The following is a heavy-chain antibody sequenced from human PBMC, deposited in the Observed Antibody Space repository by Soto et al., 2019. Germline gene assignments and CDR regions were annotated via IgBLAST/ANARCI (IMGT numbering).Heavy chain of an antibody. CDR2: ISYDGSNK. CDR3: ARDPMGRYYGSGSYYFDY. J-gene: IGHJ4*02. D-gene: IGHD3-10*01. CDR1: GFTFSSYA. V-gene: IGHV3-30-3*01. Sequence: QVQLVESGGGVVQPGRSLRLSCADSGFTFSSYAMHWVRQAPGKELEWVAVISYDGSNKYYADSVKGRFTISRDNSKNTLYLQMNSLRAEDTAVYYCARDPMGRYYGSGSYYFDYWGQGTLVTVSS.